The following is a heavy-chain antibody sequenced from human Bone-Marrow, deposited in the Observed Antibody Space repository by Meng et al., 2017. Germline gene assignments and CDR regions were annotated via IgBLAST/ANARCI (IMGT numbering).Heavy chain of an antibody. Sequence: QGQVVRSGAEVKKPGSSVKVSCKGSGGTFSSYAISWVRQAPGQGLEWMGGIIPIFGTANYAQKFQGRVTITADKSTSTAYMELSSLRSEDTAVYYCARGGSGWYYFDYWGQGTLVTVSS. CDR3: ARGGSGWYYFDY. V-gene: IGHV1-69*06. CDR1: GGTFSSYA. D-gene: IGHD6-19*01. CDR2: IIPIFGTA. J-gene: IGHJ4*02.